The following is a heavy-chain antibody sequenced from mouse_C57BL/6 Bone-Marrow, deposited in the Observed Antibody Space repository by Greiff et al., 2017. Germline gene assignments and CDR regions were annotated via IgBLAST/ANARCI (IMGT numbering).Heavy chain of an antibody. J-gene: IGHJ2*01. V-gene: IGHV1-81*01. D-gene: IGHD1-1*01. CDR2: IYPRNGNT. CDR1: GYTFTSYG. CDR3: ARRDYYGSSYYFDY. Sequence: VQLQQSGAELARPGASVKLSCKASGYTFTSYGISWVKQRTGQGLEWIGEIYPRNGNTYYNEKFKGKATLTADKSSSTAYMELRSLTSEDSAVYFCARRDYYGSSYYFDYWGQGTTLTVSS.